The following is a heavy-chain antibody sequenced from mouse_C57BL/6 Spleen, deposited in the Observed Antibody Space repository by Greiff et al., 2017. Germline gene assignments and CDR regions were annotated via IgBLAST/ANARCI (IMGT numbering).Heavy chain of an antibody. D-gene: IGHD1-1*01. J-gene: IGHJ4*01. CDR2: IDPRSGGT. V-gene: IGHV1-72*01. CDR1: GYTFTSYW. Sequence: QVQLQQPGAELVKPGASVKLSCKASGYTFTSYWMPWVKQRPGRGLEWIGRIDPRSGGTKYNEKFKSKATLTVDKPSSTAYMQLSSLTSEDSAVYYGASGGFYYYGSSLSLGAMDYWGQGTSVTVSS. CDR3: ASGGFYYYGSSLSLGAMDY.